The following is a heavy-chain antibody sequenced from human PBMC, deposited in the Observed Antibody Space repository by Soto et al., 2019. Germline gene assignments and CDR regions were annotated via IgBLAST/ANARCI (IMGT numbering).Heavy chain of an antibody. CDR3: ASVTVENQRWGFGP. J-gene: IGHJ5*02. CDR1: GGSISGYY. D-gene: IGHD2-21*02. Sequence: SETLSLTCTVSGGSISGYYWNWIRQPPGKGLEWIGYIYHSGSTNYNPSLKSRVRISADMSKNQISLKLTSVTAADSVLYYCASVTVENQRWGFGPWGQGTLVTVSS. CDR2: IYHSGST. V-gene: IGHV4-59*01.